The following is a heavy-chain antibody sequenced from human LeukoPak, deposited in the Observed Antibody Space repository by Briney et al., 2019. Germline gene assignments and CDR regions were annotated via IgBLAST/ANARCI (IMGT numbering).Heavy chain of an antibody. CDR1: GFTFSSYG. CDR3: AKGESMDV. D-gene: IGHD1-26*01. Sequence: GGSLRLSCAASGFTFSSYGMHWVRQAPGKGLEWVAVISYDGSNKYYADSVKGRFTISRDNSKNTLYLQMNSLRAEDTAVYYCAKGESMDVWGQGTTVTVSS. V-gene: IGHV3-30*18. CDR2: ISYDGSNK. J-gene: IGHJ6*02.